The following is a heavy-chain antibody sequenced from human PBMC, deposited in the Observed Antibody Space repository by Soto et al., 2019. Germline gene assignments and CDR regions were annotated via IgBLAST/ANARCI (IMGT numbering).Heavy chain of an antibody. CDR1: GFTFSSYA. V-gene: IGHV3-30-3*01. D-gene: IGHD2-2*01. CDR3: ARSTSVPAALYYFDY. J-gene: IGHJ4*02. Sequence: GGSLRLSCAASGFTFSSYAMHWVRQAPGKGLEWVAVISYDGSNKYYADSVKGRFTISRDNSKNTLYLQMNSLRAEDTAVYYCARSTSVPAALYYFDYWGQGTLVTVSS. CDR2: ISYDGSNK.